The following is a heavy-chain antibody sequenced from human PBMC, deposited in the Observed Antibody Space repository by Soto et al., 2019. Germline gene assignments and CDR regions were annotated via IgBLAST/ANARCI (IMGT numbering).Heavy chain of an antibody. D-gene: IGHD3-3*01. CDR2: LYYSGTT. V-gene: IGHV4-59*11. J-gene: IGHJ4*02. CDR3: ARGLSWSPYFES. Sequence: PSETLSLTCSVSGAAIITQSCSFIRQSPWKGLEWIGYLYYSGTTNYNPSLKSRVTISADTSKNQVSLELTSVTAADTAVYFCARGLSWSPYFESWGQGILVTVSS. CDR1: GAAIITQS.